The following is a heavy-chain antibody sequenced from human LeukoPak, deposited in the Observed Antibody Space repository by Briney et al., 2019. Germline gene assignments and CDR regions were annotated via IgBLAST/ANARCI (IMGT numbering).Heavy chain of an antibody. J-gene: IGHJ4*02. CDR2: IGSRTSYI. V-gene: IGHV3-21*01. D-gene: IGHD3-10*01. CDR3: ARDDHYGSGSYHFDY. Sequence: GGSLRLSCAASGFTFSSYSMIWVRQAPGKGLEWVSSIGSRTSYIYHADSVKGRFTISRDNAKNSLYLQMNNLRDEDTAVYYCARDDHYGSGSYHFDYWGQGTRVTVSS. CDR1: GFTFSSYS.